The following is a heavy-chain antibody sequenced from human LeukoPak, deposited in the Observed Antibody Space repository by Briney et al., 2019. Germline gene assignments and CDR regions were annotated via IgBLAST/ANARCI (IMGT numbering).Heavy chain of an antibody. J-gene: IGHJ4*02. V-gene: IGHV3-7*03. CDR2: INGDGDGK. CDR1: GFSFRRFW. CDR3: ARAHNYDGRDYYYAFSDY. Sequence: GGSLRLSCAGSGFSFRRFWMTWVRQAPGGGLEWVANINGDGDGKRYADSVKGRFTISRDSATNSLYLQMNSLRAEDTALYYCARAHNYDGRDYYYAFSDYWGQGTLVTVSS. D-gene: IGHD3-22*01.